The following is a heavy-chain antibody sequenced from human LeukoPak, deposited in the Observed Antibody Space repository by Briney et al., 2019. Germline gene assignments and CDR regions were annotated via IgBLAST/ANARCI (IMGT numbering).Heavy chain of an antibody. CDR2: IYYSGST. D-gene: IGHD3-10*01. V-gene: IGHV4-61*01. J-gene: IGHJ4*02. CDR1: GGSISSGSYY. Sequence: SETLSLTCTVSGGSISSGSYYWSWIRQPPGKGLEWIGYIYYSGSTNYNPSLKSRVTISVDTSKNQFSLKLSSVTAADTAVYYCASTYGSGSYGYWGQGTLVTVSS. CDR3: ASTYGSGSYGY.